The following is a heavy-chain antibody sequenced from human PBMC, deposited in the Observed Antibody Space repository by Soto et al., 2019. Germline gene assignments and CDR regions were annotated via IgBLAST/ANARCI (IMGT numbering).Heavy chain of an antibody. CDR3: ASVALSADPRKYSDS. Sequence: EVQLVESGGGLVQPGGSLRLSCAASGFTFSDYYMDWVRQAPGKGLEWVGRIRNKANSYSTAYAASVKGRFTISRDDSKNSLYLHMNSLKTEDTDVYYCASVALSADPRKYSDSWGQGNLVTVSS. CDR1: GFTFSDYY. D-gene: IGHD5-12*01. J-gene: IGHJ4*02. V-gene: IGHV3-72*01. CDR2: IRNKANSYST.